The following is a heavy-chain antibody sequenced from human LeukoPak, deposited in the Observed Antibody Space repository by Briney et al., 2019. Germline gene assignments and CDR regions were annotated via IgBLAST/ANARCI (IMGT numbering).Heavy chain of an antibody. Sequence: AASVKVSCKASGYTFTSYYMHWVRQAPGQGLEWMGIINPSGGSTSYAQKFQGRVTMTRDMSTSTVYMELSSLRSEDTAVYYCARGVLVDTAMEDAFDIWGQGTMVTVSS. D-gene: IGHD5-18*01. CDR3: ARGVLVDTAMEDAFDI. V-gene: IGHV1-46*01. CDR1: GYTFTSYY. CDR2: INPSGGST. J-gene: IGHJ3*02.